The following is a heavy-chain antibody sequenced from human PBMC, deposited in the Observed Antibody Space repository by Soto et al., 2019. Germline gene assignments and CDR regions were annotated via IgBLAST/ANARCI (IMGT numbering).Heavy chain of an antibody. V-gene: IGHV1-8*02. J-gene: IGHJ4*02. Sequence: ASGKVSCKASGYSFTASGIDWMRQATGHGLEWMGWMNPNSGNTGYAQELRGRVTMTRNTSNTTAYMELTSLTSDDTGVYYCAGGNFRYWGQGTLVTVSS. CDR3: AGGNFRY. CDR2: MNPNSGNT. CDR1: GYSFTASG.